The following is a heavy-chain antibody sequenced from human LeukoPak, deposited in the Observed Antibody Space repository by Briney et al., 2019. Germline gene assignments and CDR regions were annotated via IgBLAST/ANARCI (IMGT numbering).Heavy chain of an antibody. V-gene: IGHV5-51*01. Sequence: GESLKISCKGSGYRFTNYWIAWVRQMPGKGLEWRGIIYPGDSDTRYSPSFQGQVTISGDKSISTAYLQWSSLKASDTAMYYCARLSGDWDRGSYFDYWGQGTLVTVSS. CDR3: ARLSGDWDRGSYFDY. D-gene: IGHD3/OR15-3a*01. CDR1: GYRFTNYW. CDR2: IYPGDSDT. J-gene: IGHJ4*02.